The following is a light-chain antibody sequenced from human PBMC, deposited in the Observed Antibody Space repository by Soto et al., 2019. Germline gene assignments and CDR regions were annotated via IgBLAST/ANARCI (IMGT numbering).Light chain of an antibody. CDR1: SSDVGSYNL. CDR2: EGS. J-gene: IGLJ1*01. V-gene: IGLV2-23*01. Sequence: QSALTQPASVYGSPGQSITISCTGTSSDVGSYNLVSWYQQHPGKAPKLMIYEGSKRPSGVSNRFSGSKSGNTASLTISGLQAEDEADYYCCSYAGSYVFGTGTKLTVL. CDR3: CSYAGSYV.